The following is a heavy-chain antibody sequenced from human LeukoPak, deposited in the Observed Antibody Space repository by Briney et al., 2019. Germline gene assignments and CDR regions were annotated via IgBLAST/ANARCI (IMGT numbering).Heavy chain of an antibody. CDR3: ARDSGSSWYYFDY. CDR1: GYTFTGYY. Sequence: ASVKVSCKASGYTFTGYYMHWVRQAPGQGLEWMGWINPNSGGTNYAQKFQGRVTMTRDTSISTAYMELSRLRSDDTAVYYCARDSGSSWYYFDYWGQGTLVTVSS. CDR2: INPNSGGT. V-gene: IGHV1-2*02. D-gene: IGHD6-13*01. J-gene: IGHJ4*02.